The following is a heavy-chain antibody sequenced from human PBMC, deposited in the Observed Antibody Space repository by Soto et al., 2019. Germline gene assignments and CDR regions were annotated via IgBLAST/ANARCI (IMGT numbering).Heavy chain of an antibody. CDR3: ARTGYSSGWYKAAFDI. D-gene: IGHD6-19*01. CDR1: GGSISSGGYY. Sequence: SETLSLTCTVSGGSISSGGYYWSWIRQHPGKGLEWIGYIYYSGSTYYNPSLKIRVTISVDTSKNQFSLKLSSVTAADTAVYYCARTGYSSGWYKAAFDIWGQGTMVTVSS. V-gene: IGHV4-31*03. J-gene: IGHJ3*02. CDR2: IYYSGST.